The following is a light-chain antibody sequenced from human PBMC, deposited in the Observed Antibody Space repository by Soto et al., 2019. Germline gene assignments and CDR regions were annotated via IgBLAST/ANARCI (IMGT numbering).Light chain of an antibody. CDR2: EVS. CDR1: SSDVGDYNC. Sequence: QSALTQPPSASGSPGQSVTISCTGTSSDVGDYNCVSWYQQHPGKAPKLMIYEVSTRPSGVPDRFSGSKSGNTASLTVSGLQAEDGADYYCSSYAGSNNLVFGGGPKVTVL. CDR3: SSYAGSNNLV. V-gene: IGLV2-8*01. J-gene: IGLJ2*01.